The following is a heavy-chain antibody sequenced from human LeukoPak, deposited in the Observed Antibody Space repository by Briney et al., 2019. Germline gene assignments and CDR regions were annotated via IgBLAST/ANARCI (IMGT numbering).Heavy chain of an antibody. CDR3: ARGVGIAAAGSLDY. CDR1: GFTFSSYS. V-gene: IGHV3-21*01. J-gene: IGHJ4*02. D-gene: IGHD6-13*01. CDR2: ISSSSSCI. Sequence: GGSLRLSCAASGFTFSSYSMNWVRQAPGKGLEWVSSISSSSSCIYYADSVKGRFTISRDNAKNSLYLQMNSLRAEDTAVYYCARGVGIAAAGSLDYWGQGTLVTVSS.